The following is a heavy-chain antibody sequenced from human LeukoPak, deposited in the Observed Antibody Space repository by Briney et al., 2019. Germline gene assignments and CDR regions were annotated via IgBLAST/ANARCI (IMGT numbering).Heavy chain of an antibody. J-gene: IGHJ4*02. D-gene: IGHD5-18*01. CDR2: INHSGST. CDR1: GGSFSGYY. CDR3: ARGDTAMAFDY. V-gene: IGHV4-34*01. Sequence: SETLSLTCAVYGGSFSGYYWSWIRQPPGKGLEWIGEINHSGSTNYNPSLKSRVTISVDTSKNQFSMKLSSVTAADTAVYYRARGDTAMAFDYWGQGTQVAVSS.